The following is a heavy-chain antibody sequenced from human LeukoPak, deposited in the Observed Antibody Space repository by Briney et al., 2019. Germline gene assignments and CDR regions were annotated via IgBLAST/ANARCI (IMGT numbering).Heavy chain of an antibody. D-gene: IGHD1-26*01. CDR3: ARTQSQSGSYRYYFGY. CDR1: GASVGSAGYY. V-gene: IGHV4-61*08. Sequence: SETLSLTCTVSGASVGSAGYYWSWIRQPPGGGLEWIGYIYYIRNTNYNPSLKSRVTMSLDPSENQFSLKLNSVTAADTAVYYCARTQSQSGSYRYYFGYWGQGTLVTVSS. J-gene: IGHJ4*02. CDR2: IYYIRNT.